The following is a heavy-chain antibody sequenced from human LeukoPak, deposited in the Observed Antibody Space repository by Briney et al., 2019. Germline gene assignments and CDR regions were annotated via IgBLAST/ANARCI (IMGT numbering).Heavy chain of an antibody. Sequence: PSETLSLTCAVSGDSISSSHWWSWVRQPPGKGLEWIGEIYHSGNTNYNPSLKSRVTMSVDKSKNQFSLKLSSVTAADTAAYYCARDRPNVDSSGYFSRHDAFDIWGQGTLVTVSP. CDR1: GDSISSSHW. D-gene: IGHD3-22*01. CDR2: IYHSGNT. J-gene: IGHJ3*02. CDR3: ARDRPNVDSSGYFSRHDAFDI. V-gene: IGHV4-4*02.